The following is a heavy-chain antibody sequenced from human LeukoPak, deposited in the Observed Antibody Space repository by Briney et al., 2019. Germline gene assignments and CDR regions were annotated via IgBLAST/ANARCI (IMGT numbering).Heavy chain of an antibody. Sequence: GGSLRLSCTASGFTFSNAWMSWVRQAPGKGLEWVGRIKTKTDGGATDYAAPVKDRFTISRDDSKNTVYLQMNSLKTEDTAVYYCSTGGDICYDILTGYHAEYFPHWGQGTLVAVSS. CDR3: STGGDICYDILTGYHAEYFPH. J-gene: IGHJ1*01. D-gene: IGHD3-9*01. CDR1: GFTFSNAW. CDR2: IKTKTDGGAT. V-gene: IGHV3-15*01.